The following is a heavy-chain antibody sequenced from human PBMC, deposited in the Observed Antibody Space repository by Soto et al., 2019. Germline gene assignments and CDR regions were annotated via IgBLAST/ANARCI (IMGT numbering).Heavy chain of an antibody. CDR3: AGPTATGWFDP. Sequence: QVQLQESGPGLVKPSETLSLTCTVSGGSISSYYWSWIRQPPGKGLEWIGYIYYSGSTNYNPSLKSRVTISVDTSKNQFSLKLSSVTAADTAVYYCAGPTATGWFDPWGQGTLVTVSS. D-gene: IGHD4-17*01. CDR2: IYYSGST. V-gene: IGHV4-59*08. J-gene: IGHJ5*02. CDR1: GGSISSYY.